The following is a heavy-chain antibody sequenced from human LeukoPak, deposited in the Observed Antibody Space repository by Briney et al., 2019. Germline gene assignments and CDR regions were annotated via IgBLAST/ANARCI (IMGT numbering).Heavy chain of an antibody. CDR3: WGSGLVRDTGMDN. Sequence: GGSLRLSCAASGFTFSSYEMNWVRQAPGKGLEWVSYISSSGSTIYYADPVKGRFTISRDNAKNSLYLQMNSLRAEDTAVYYCWGSGLVRDTGMDNWGRETLVPVSS. V-gene: IGHV3-48*03. CDR2: ISSSGSTI. CDR1: GFTFSSYE. D-gene: IGHD3/OR15-3a*01. J-gene: IGHJ4*02.